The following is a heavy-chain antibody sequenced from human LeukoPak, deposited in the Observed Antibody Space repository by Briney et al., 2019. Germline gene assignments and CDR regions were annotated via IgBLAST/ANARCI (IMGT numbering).Heavy chain of an antibody. V-gene: IGHV6-1*01. Sequence: SQTLSLTCAIAGDNIYASNVAWNWIRQSPSRGLEWLGRTYFRSKWSYDFGASVQGRITINPDAPKNQFSLQLTSVSPDDTAVYYCARGQFSAFDIWGQGTRVIVSS. J-gene: IGHJ3*02. D-gene: IGHD5-24*01. CDR2: TYFRSKWSY. CDR1: GDNIYASNVA. CDR3: ARGQFSAFDI.